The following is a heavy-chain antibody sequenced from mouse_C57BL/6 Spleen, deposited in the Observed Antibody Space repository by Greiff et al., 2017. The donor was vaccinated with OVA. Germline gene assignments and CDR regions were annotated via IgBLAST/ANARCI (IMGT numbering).Heavy chain of an antibody. D-gene: IGHD3-2*02. CDR3: TLDSSGYEYFDY. Sequence: VQLQQSGAELVRPGASVTLSCKASGYTFTDYEMHWVKQTPVHGLEWIGAIDPETGGTAYNQKFKGKAILTADKYSSTAYMELRSLTSEDSAVYYCTLDSSGYEYFDYWGQGTTLTVSS. CDR1: GYTFTDYE. CDR2: IDPETGGT. J-gene: IGHJ2*01. V-gene: IGHV1-15*01.